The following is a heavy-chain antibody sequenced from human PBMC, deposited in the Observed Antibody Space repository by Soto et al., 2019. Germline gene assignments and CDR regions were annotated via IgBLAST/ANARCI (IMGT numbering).Heavy chain of an antibody. CDR3: ARCRGGTCYASYAFDI. D-gene: IGHD2-15*01. V-gene: IGHV1-18*01. Sequence: QVQLVQSGIEVKNPGASVKVSCKASGYDFTSFGISWVRQAPGQGLEWRGWTVANNGYTKYAQNLQGRVTLITDTSPSTADMELRSLMYDDKAVYYCARCRGGTCYASYAFDIWGQGTMVAVSS. CDR2: TVANNGYT. J-gene: IGHJ3*02. CDR1: GYDFTSFG.